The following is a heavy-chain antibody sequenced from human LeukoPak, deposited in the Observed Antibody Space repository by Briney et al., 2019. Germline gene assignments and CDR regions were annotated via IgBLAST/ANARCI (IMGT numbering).Heavy chain of an antibody. D-gene: IGHD2-21*02. V-gene: IGHV3-30*04. CDR2: MSFDGSHE. CDR3: AKGQVVTAIGLDY. CDR1: GLTFSNSA. Sequence: GGSLRLSCVASGLTFSNSAMHWVRQAPGKGLEWVAIMSFDGSHERYGDSVKGRFTLSRDNSKNTLYLQMNSLRAEDTAVYYCAKGQVVTAIGLDYWGQGTLVTVSS. J-gene: IGHJ4*02.